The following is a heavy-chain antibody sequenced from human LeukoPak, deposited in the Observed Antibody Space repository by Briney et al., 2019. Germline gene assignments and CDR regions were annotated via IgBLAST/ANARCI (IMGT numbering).Heavy chain of an antibody. J-gene: IGHJ6*02. D-gene: IGHD3-9*01. Sequence: GGSLRLSCAASGFTFSSYWMSWDRQAPGKGLEWVANTKQDGSEKYYVDSVKGRFTISRGNAKNSLYLQMNSLRAEDTAVYYCARAVYYDILTGYSYSGMDVWGQGTTVTVSS. V-gene: IGHV3-7*04. CDR3: ARAVYYDILTGYSYSGMDV. CDR2: TKQDGSEK. CDR1: GFTFSSYW.